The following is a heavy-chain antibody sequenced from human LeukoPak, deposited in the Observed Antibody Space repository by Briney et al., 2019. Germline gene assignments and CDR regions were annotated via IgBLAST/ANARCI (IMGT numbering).Heavy chain of an antibody. CDR3: ARVSGYGDYKMDY. V-gene: IGHV4-59*01. J-gene: IGHJ4*02. Sequence: PSETLPLTCTVSGDSISSDYWSWIRQPPGKGLEWIGYIYYSGSTTYNPSLKSRVTISVDTSKNHFSLKLSSVTAADTAVYYCARVSGYGDYKMDYWGQGTLVTVSS. CDR1: GDSISSDY. CDR2: IYYSGST. D-gene: IGHD4-17*01.